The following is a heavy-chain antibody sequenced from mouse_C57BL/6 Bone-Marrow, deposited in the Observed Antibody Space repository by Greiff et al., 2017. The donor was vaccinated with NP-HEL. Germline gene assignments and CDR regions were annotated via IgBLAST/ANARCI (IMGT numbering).Heavy chain of an antibody. CDR3: ARQRPYGSSYLWYFDV. J-gene: IGHJ1*03. Sequence: EVQGVESGGGLVQPGGSLKLSCAASGFTFSDYGMAWVRQAPRKGPEWVAFISNLAYSIYYADTVTGRFTISRENAKNTLYLEMSSLRSEDTAMYYCARQRPYGSSYLWYFDVWGTGTTVTVSS. D-gene: IGHD1-1*01. V-gene: IGHV5-15*01. CDR2: ISNLAYSI. CDR1: GFTFSDYG.